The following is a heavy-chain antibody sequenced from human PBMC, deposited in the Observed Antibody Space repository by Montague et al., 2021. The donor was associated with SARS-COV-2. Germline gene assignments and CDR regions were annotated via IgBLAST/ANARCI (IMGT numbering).Heavy chain of an antibody. Sequence: TLSLTCTVSGGSISSGGYYWSWIRQHPGKDLEWIGYIYYGGSTYYNPSLKSRVTLSVDTSKNQFSLKLSSVTAADTAVYYCARARITMIVVVNAFDIWGQGTLVTVSS. CDR1: GGSISSGGYY. D-gene: IGHD3-22*01. V-gene: IGHV4-31*03. J-gene: IGHJ3*02. CDR3: ARARITMIVVVNAFDI. CDR2: IYYGGST.